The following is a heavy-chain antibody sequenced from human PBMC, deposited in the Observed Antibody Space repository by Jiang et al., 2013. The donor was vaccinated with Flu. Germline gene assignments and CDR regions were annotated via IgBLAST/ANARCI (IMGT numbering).Heavy chain of an antibody. D-gene: IGHD5-12*01. Sequence: GLVKPSETLSLTCTVSGGSISSSSYYWGWIRQPPGKGLEWIGSIYYSGSTYYNPSLKSRVTISVDTSKNQFSLKLSSVTAADTAVYYCARHLRVSGLRFGLRQRGHFDYWGQGTLVTVSS. J-gene: IGHJ4*02. CDR1: GGSISSSSYY. CDR2: IYYSGST. CDR3: ARHLRVSGLRFGLRQRGHFDY. V-gene: IGHV4-39*01.